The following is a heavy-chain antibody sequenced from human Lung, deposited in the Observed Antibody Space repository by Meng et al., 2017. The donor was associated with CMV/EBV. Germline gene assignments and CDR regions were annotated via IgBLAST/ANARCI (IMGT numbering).Heavy chain of an antibody. V-gene: IGHV3-30*04. D-gene: IGHD6-19*01. CDR2: LSSDGHNR. J-gene: IGHJ6*02. CDR1: GFTFSGYA. Sequence: GESLKISCAASGFTFSGYAMHGVRQAPGKGLEWVAALSSDGHNRYHAGSVKGRFTISRDNSKNTVYLQMHRLTTDDTAVYYCAKEGSGWYYGVDVWGQGTTVTVSS. CDR3: AKEGSGWYYGVDV.